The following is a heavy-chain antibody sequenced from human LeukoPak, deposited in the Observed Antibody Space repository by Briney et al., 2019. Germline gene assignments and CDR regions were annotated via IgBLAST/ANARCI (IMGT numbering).Heavy chain of an antibody. CDR2: ISSTTRTI. J-gene: IGHJ2*01. Sequence: GGSLRLSCAASGFTFSTHNMNWVRQAPGKGLEWVSYISSTTRTIYYADSVKGRFTISRDNAKNSLYLQMNSLRDEDTAVYYCARDRQQMDREGYFDLWGRGTLVTVSS. CDR3: ARDRQQMDREGYFDL. V-gene: IGHV3-48*02. D-gene: IGHD6-13*01. CDR1: GFTFSTHN.